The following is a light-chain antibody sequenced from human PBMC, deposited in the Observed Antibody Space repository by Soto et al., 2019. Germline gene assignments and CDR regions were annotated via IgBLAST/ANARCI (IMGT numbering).Light chain of an antibody. CDR1: QSVSSN. CDR3: QQLASYPIGT. J-gene: IGKJ4*01. V-gene: IGKV3-15*01. Sequence: EIVMTQSPATLSVSPGERATLSCRASQSVSSNLAWYQQKPGQAPRLLIYGASTRATGIPARFSGSGSGTEFTLTISSLQSEDFATYSCQQLASYPIGTFGGGTKVEIK. CDR2: GAS.